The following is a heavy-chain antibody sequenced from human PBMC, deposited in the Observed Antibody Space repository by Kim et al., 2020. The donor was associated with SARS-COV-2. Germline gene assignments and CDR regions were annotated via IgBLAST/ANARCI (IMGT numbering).Heavy chain of an antibody. CDR2: TYYRSNWYN. D-gene: IGHD3-10*01. CDR3: AREGRYGSGKNCFDP. CDR1: GDTVSSNNAA. J-gene: IGHJ5*02. Sequence: SQTLSLTCAISGDTVSSNNAAWSWMRQYPSRGLEWLGRTYYRSNWYNDYAVSVKTRITINPDTSNNQVSLQLNSVTPEDTAVYYCAREGRYGSGKNCFDPWGQGTLVIVSS. V-gene: IGHV6-1*01.